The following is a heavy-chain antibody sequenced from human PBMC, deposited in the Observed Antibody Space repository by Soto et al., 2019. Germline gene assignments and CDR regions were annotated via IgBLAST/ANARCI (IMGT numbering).Heavy chain of an antibody. CDR3: ARDFGGSIAAAINSYYFDY. CDR1: GYTFTGYY. Sequence: ASVKVSCKASGYTFTGYYMHWVRQAPGQGLEWMGRINPNSGGTNYAQKFQGWATMTRDTSISTAYMELSRLRSDDTAVYYCARDFGGSIAAAINSYYFDYWGQGTLVTVSS. D-gene: IGHD6-13*01. V-gene: IGHV1-2*04. CDR2: INPNSGGT. J-gene: IGHJ4*02.